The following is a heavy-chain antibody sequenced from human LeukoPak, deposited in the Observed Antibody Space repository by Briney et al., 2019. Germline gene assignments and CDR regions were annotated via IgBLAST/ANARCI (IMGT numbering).Heavy chain of an antibody. CDR2: INWNGGST. J-gene: IGHJ6*03. CDR3: ARSGNPNYYYYYMDV. V-gene: IGHV3-20*04. CDR1: GFTFDDFG. D-gene: IGHD1-1*01. Sequence: RPGGSLRLSCAASGFTFDDFGMSWVRQAPEKGLEWVSDINWNGGSTEYADSVKGRFTISRDNAKNSLYLQMNSLRVEDTALYYCARSGNPNYYYYYMDVWGKGTTVTVSS.